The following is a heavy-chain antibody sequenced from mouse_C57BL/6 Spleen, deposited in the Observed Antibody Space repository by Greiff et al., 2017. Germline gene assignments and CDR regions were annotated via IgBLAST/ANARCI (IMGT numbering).Heavy chain of an antibody. J-gene: IGHJ2*01. CDR2: IHPNSGST. CDR3: ARYLYGSSYDY. D-gene: IGHD1-1*01. V-gene: IGHV1-64*01. Sequence: VQLQQSGAELVKPGASVKLSCKASGYTFTSYWMHWVKQRPGQGLEWIGMIHPNSGSTNYNEKFKSKATLTVDKSSSTAYMQLSSLPSEDSAVYYCARYLYGSSYDYWGQGTTLTVSS. CDR1: GYTFTSYW.